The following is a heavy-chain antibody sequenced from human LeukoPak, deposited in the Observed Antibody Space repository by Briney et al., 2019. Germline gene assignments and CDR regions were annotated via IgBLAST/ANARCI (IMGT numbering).Heavy chain of an antibody. CDR1: GFTASSNY. D-gene: IGHD1-20*01. V-gene: IGHV3-53*01. CDR2: IYSGGST. CDR3: ARVRNPLTGIDY. J-gene: IGHJ4*02. Sequence: GGSLRLSCAASGFTASSNYMSWVRQAPGKGLEWVSVIYSGGSTYYADSVKGRFTISRDNSKNTLYLQMNSLRAEDTAVYYCARVRNPLTGIDYWGQGTLVTVSS.